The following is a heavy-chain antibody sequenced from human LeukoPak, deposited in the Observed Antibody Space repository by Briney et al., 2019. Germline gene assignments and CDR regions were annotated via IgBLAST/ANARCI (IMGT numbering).Heavy chain of an antibody. J-gene: IGHJ4*02. V-gene: IGHV4-34*01. Sequence: SETLSLTCAVYGGSFSGYFWNWIRQPPGKGLEWIGEINHSGSTNYNPSLKSRVTISVDTSKNQFSLKLSSVTAADTAVYYCARGLGDDYGGNRFDYWGQGTLVTVSS. D-gene: IGHD4-23*01. CDR2: INHSGST. CDR1: GGSFSGYF. CDR3: ARGLGDDYGGNRFDY.